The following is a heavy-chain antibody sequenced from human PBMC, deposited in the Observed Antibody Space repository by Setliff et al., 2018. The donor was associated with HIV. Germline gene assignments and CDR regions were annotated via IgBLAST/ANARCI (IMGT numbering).Heavy chain of an antibody. CDR1: GGSISSHR. CDR2: IYSSGSI. D-gene: IGHD3-3*01. J-gene: IGHJ6*02. Sequence: PSETLSLTCTVSGGSISSHRWSWIRQSPGKALEWIGYIYSSGSIIYNPSLKSRVTMSVDTSQNQVSLDLDSVTAADTAVYYCARRLQFLEFLHGVGGLDVWGQGTTVTVSS. V-gene: IGHV4-59*11. CDR3: ARRLQFLEFLHGVGGLDV.